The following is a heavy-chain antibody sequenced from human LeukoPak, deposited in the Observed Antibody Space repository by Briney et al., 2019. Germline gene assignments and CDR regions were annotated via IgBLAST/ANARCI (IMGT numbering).Heavy chain of an antibody. CDR2: IYYSGST. CDR1: GGSISSYY. D-gene: IGHD5-18*01. Sequence: SETLSLTCTVSGGSISSYYWSWIRQPPGKGLERIGYIYYSGSTNYNPSLKSRVTISVDTSKNQFSLKLSSVTAADTAVYYCARARGYSYGFSPGSDAFDIWGQGTMVTVSS. CDR3: ARARGYSYGFSPGSDAFDI. V-gene: IGHV4-59*01. J-gene: IGHJ3*02.